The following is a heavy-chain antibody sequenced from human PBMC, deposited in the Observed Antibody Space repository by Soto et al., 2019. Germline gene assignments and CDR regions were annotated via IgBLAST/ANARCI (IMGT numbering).Heavy chain of an antibody. J-gene: IGHJ2*01. Sequence: QVQLVESGGGVVQPGRSLRLSCAASGFTFSSYGMHWVRQAPGKGLEWVAVICYDGSNKYYADSVKGRFTISRDNSKNTQYLQMNSMRAEDTAVYYCARTKDYWCFDLWGRGTLVAVSS. CDR3: ARTKDYWCFDL. D-gene: IGHD2-15*01. V-gene: IGHV3-33*01. CDR2: ICYDGSNK. CDR1: GFTFSSYG.